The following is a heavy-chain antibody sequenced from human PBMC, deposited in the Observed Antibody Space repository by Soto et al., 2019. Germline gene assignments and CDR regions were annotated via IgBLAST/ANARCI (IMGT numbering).Heavy chain of an antibody. CDR1: GFTFSSYS. CDR2: ISSSSSYI. J-gene: IGHJ4*02. CDR3: ASWGYSGSYKWNYFDY. Sequence: ESVGGLVKPGGSLRLSCAASGFTFSSYSMNWVRQAPGKGLEWVSSISSSSSYIYYADSVKGRFTISRDNAKNSLYLQMNSLRAEDTAVYYCASWGYSGSYKWNYFDYWGQGTLVTVSS. V-gene: IGHV3-21*01. D-gene: IGHD1-26*01.